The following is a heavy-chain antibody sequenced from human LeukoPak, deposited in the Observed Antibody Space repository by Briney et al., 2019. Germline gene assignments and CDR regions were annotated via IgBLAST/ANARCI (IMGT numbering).Heavy chain of an antibody. J-gene: IGHJ4*02. V-gene: IGHV5-51*01. D-gene: IGHD6-13*01. Sequence: GESLKISCKGSGYGFTSYWVGWVRQMPGKGLEWMGIIYPGDSDTRYSPSFQGQVTISADKSISTAYLQWSSLKASDTAMYYCARSAGRRYSSSWYETYYFDYWGQGTLVTVSS. CDR2: IYPGDSDT. CDR3: ARSAGRRYSSSWYETYYFDY. CDR1: GYGFTSYW.